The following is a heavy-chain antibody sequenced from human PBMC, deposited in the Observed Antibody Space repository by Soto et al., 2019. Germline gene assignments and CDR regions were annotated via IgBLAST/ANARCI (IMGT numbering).Heavy chain of an antibody. CDR1: GGSISSYY. Sequence: SETLSLTCTVSGGSISSYYWSWIRQPPGKGLEWIGYIYYSGSTNYNPSLKSRVTISVDTSKNQFSLKLSSVTAADTAVYYCARSEGYSGSYYTPFDYWGQGTLVTVSS. CDR2: IYYSGST. V-gene: IGHV4-59*01. CDR3: ARSEGYSGSYYTPFDY. J-gene: IGHJ4*02. D-gene: IGHD1-26*01.